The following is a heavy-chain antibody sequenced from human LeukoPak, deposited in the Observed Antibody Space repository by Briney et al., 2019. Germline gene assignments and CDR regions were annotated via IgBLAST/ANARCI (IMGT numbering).Heavy chain of an antibody. Sequence: GGSLRLSCAASGFTFSSYSMNWVRQAPGKGLEWVSSISSSSSYIYYADSVKGRFTISRDKAKNSLYLQMNSLRAEDTAVYYCAREVRLGGSYDYWGQGTLVTVSS. CDR2: ISSSSSYI. CDR3: AREVRLGGSYDY. CDR1: GFTFSSYS. D-gene: IGHD1-26*01. V-gene: IGHV3-21*01. J-gene: IGHJ4*02.